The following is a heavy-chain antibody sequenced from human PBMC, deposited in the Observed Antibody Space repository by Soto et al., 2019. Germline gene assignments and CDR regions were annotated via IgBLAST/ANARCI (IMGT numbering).Heavy chain of an antibody. Sequence: PSETLSLTCAVYGGSFSGYYWSWIRQPPGKGLEWIGEVNHSGSTNYNPSLKSRVTISVDTSKNQFSLKLSSVTAADTAVYYGARGRTPYYDFWSGHFPGYWGQGTLVTVSS. CDR2: VNHSGST. D-gene: IGHD3-3*01. CDR1: GGSFSGYY. CDR3: ARGRTPYYDFWSGHFPGY. V-gene: IGHV4-34*01. J-gene: IGHJ4*02.